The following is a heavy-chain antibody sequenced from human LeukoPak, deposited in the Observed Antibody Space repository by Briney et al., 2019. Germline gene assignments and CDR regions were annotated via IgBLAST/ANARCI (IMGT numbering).Heavy chain of an antibody. D-gene: IGHD3-10*01. V-gene: IGHV3-74*01. CDR2: INSDGSST. J-gene: IGHJ6*03. CDR1: RFTFSTYW. Sequence: GGSLRLSCAASRFTFSTYWMHWVRQAPGKGLVWVSRINSDGSSTGYADSVKGRFTISRDNSKNTLYLQMNSLRVEDAAIYYCARVLYYYASVSYNYYMDVWGKGTTVTISS. CDR3: ARVLYYYASVSYNYYMDV.